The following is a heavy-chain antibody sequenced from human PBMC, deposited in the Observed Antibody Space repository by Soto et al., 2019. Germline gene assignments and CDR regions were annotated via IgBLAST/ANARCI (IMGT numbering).Heavy chain of an antibody. J-gene: IGHJ4*02. D-gene: IGHD1-1*01. V-gene: IGHV3-23*01. Sequence: DVQLLESGGGSVQPGGSLRLSCVASGFSFSANAMTWVRQAPGKGLEWVSSILHIGDSAYYADSVKGRFTISRDNSKSTLYLQMNSLRAEDTAVYYCARRGLSNNDYWGQGTLVTVSS. CDR1: GFSFSANA. CDR3: ARRGLSNNDY. CDR2: ILHIGDSA.